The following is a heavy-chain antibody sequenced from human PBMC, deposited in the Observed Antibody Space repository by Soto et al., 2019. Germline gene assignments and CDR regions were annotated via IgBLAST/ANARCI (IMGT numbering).Heavy chain of an antibody. CDR1: GGSISSTNW. CDR3: ARALQVTVVRGVISYGMDV. V-gene: IGHV4-4*02. D-gene: IGHD3-10*01. CDR2: NFHSGST. Sequence: QVQLQESGPGLVKPSGTLSLTCAVSGGSISSTNWWSWVRRPPAKGLQWMGENFHSGSTNYNPSLKSRVTISVDKSQNQFSLKLSSVTAADTAVYYCARALQVTVVRGVISYGMDVWGQGTTVTVSS. J-gene: IGHJ6*02.